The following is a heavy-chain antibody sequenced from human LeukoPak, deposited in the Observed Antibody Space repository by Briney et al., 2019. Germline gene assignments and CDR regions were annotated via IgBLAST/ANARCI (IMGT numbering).Heavy chain of an antibody. J-gene: IGHJ4*02. D-gene: IGHD3-22*01. CDR2: IYYSGST. Sequence: SETLSLTCTVSGGSISSSSYYRGWIRQPPGKGLEWIGSIYYSGSTYYNPSLKSRVTISVDTSKNQFSLKLSSVTAADTAVYYCASITYYYDSSGYYTFDYWGQGTLVTVSS. V-gene: IGHV4-39*07. CDR3: ASITYYYDSSGYYTFDY. CDR1: GGSISSSSYY.